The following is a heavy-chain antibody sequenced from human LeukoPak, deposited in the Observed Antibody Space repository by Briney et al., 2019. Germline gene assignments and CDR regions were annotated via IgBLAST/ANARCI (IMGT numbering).Heavy chain of an antibody. CDR3: ATSGSYTSQDY. V-gene: IGHV1-8*01. CDR2: MNPNSGNT. J-gene: IGHJ4*02. CDR1: GYTFTSYD. Sequence: GASVKVSCKASGYTFTSYDINWVRQATGQGLEWMGWMNPNSGNTGYAQKFQVKATMTRNTSISTAYMDLSSLRSEDTAVYYCATSGSYTSQDYWGQGTLVTVSS. D-gene: IGHD1-26*01.